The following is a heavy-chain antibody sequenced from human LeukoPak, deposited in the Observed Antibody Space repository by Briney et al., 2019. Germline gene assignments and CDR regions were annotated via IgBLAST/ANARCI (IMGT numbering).Heavy chain of an antibody. D-gene: IGHD4-23*01. CDR3: AKDDSYGGNSHFDY. Sequence: PGGSLRLSCAASGFTFDDYAMHWVRQAPGKGLEWVSGISWNGGSIDYADSVRGRFTISRDNAKNSLYLQMNSLRTEDTALYYCAKDDSYGGNSHFDYWGQGTLVTVSS. V-gene: IGHV3-9*01. CDR1: GFTFDDYA. CDR2: ISWNGGSI. J-gene: IGHJ4*02.